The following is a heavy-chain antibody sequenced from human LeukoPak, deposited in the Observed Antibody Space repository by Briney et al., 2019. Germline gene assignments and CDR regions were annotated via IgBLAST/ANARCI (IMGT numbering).Heavy chain of an antibody. CDR3: ATRTTYGNPL. CDR1: GGSISSNDW. J-gene: IGHJ4*02. V-gene: IGHV4-4*02. CDR2: ISRGGSL. Sequence: SRTLSLTCTVSGGSISSNDWWSWVRQPPGKGLEWIGEISRGGSLNYTPSLKSRVTISLDNSENQLSLTLNSVTAADTAVYYCATRTTYGNPLWGQGTLVTLSS. D-gene: IGHD4-11*01.